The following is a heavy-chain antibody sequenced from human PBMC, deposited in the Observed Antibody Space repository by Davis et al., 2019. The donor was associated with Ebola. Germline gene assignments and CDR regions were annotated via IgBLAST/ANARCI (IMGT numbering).Heavy chain of an antibody. J-gene: IGHJ4*02. V-gene: IGHV4-4*02. CDR3: ASWGPYDYVWGSYGY. Sequence: MPSETLSLTCAVSGGSISSSNWWSWVRQPPGKGLEWIGEIYHSGSTYYNPSLKSRVTISVDTSKNQFSLKLSSVTAADTAVYYCASWGPYDYVWGSYGYWGQGTLVTVSS. CDR2: IYHSGST. D-gene: IGHD3-16*01. CDR1: GGSISSSNW.